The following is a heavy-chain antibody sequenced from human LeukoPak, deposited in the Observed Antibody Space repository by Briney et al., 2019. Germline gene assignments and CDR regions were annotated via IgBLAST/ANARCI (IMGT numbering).Heavy chain of an antibody. CDR3: VRQAGVS. J-gene: IGHJ5*02. Sequence: TGGSLRLSCAVSEFSITNYWMTWVRQAPGKGLEWVASIKGDGSEKYYVDSVKGRFTISRDNDKNYLYLQMNSLRDEDTAVYYCVRQAGVSWGQGTLVTVSS. CDR2: IKGDGSEK. D-gene: IGHD6-19*01. CDR1: EFSITNYW. V-gene: IGHV3-7*01.